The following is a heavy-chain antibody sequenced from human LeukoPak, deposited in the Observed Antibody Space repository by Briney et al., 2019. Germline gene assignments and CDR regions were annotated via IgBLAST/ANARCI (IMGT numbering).Heavy chain of an antibody. CDR1: GFSFSTYS. J-gene: IGHJ4*02. CDR2: ISSEGRYV. CDR3: ARDIPHWSSSGPEDY. Sequence: GGSLRLSCAASGFSFSTYSMNWVRQAPGKGLEWVSSISSEGRYVYYADSVKGRFTTSRDNAKNSLYLQMNSLRAEDTAVYYCARDIPHWSSSGPEDYWGQGTLVTVSS. D-gene: IGHD6-6*01. V-gene: IGHV3-21*01.